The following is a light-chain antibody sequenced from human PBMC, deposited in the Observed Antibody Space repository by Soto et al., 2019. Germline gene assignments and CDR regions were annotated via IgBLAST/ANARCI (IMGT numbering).Light chain of an antibody. CDR3: QQYNEWPSRT. CDR2: GAS. J-gene: IGKJ2*02. CDR1: QSVSTN. V-gene: IGKV3-15*01. Sequence: IVLTQSPGALSVSPRERATLSCRASQSVSTNLAWYQQKPGQPPRLLIYGASTRATGIPARFSGSGSGTEFTLTISSMQSEDVAIYYCQQYNEWPSRTFGQGTKVEIK.